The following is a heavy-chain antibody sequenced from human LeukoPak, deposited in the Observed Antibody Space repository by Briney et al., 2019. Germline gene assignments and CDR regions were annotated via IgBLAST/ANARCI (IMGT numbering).Heavy chain of an antibody. CDR3: AREKAMVREYFDY. J-gene: IGHJ4*02. CDR2: ISYDGSNK. V-gene: IGHV3-30-3*01. D-gene: IGHD5-18*01. CDR1: GFTFSSYA. Sequence: GGSLRLSCAASGFTFSSYAMHWVRQAPGKGLEWVAVISYDGSNKYYADSVKGRFTISRDNSKNTLYLQMNSLRAEDTAVYYCAREKAMVREYFDYWGQGTLVTVSS.